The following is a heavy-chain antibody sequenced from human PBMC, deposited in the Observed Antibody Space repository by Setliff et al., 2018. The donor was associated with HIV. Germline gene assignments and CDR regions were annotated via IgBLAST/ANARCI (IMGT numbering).Heavy chain of an antibody. CDR3: ARRGAVASPPPL. J-gene: IGHJ4*02. CDR2: IYYDGRT. CDR1: GGSFNEYY. D-gene: IGHD6-19*01. Sequence: PSETLSLTCAVYGGSFNEYYWNWIRQIPGKGLEWIGSIYYDGRTFYKPSLKSRVTMSADTSKNQFSLNLNSVTAADTAVYYCARRGAVASPPPLWGQGTLVTVSS. V-gene: IGHV4-34*01.